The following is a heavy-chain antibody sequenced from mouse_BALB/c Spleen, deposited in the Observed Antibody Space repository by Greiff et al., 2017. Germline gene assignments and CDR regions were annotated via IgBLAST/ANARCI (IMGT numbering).Heavy chain of an antibody. J-gene: IGHJ2*01. CDR3: TRSAYYGNYLYYFDY. D-gene: IGHD2-10*01. Sequence: LQQPGSELVRPGASVKLSCKASGYTFTSYWMHWVKQRPGQGLEWIGNIYPGSGSTNYDEKFKSKATLTVDTSSSTAYMQLSSLTSEDSAVYYCTRSAYYGNYLYYFDYWGQGTTLTVSS. CDR1: GYTFTSYW. V-gene: IGHV1S22*01. CDR2: IYPGSGST.